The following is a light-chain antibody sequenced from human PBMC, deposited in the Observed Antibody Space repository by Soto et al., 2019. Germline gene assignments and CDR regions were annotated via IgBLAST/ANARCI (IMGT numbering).Light chain of an antibody. CDR3: CSYAGTYLYV. Sequence: QSALTQPPSVYGSPGQSVTISCTGNSSDVGGYNFVSWYQQQHPGKAPKLMIYDVTKRPSWVPGRFSGSKSGNTASLTISGLQPDDEADYYCCSYAGTYLYVVCTGTTLTVL. V-gene: IGLV2-11*01. CDR1: SSDVGGYNF. J-gene: IGLJ1*01. CDR2: DVT.